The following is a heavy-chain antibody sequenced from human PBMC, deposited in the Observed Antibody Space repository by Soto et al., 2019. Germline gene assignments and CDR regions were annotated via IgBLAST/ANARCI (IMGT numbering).Heavy chain of an antibody. CDR1: GYSFTSYW. Sequence: PGESLKISCKGSGYSFTSYWISWVRQMPGKGLEWMGRIDPSDSYTNYSPSFQGHVTISADKSISTAYLQWSSLKASDTAMYYCARRRQLGRYYYYGMDVWGQGTTVTVSS. D-gene: IGHD6-13*01. J-gene: IGHJ6*02. V-gene: IGHV5-10-1*01. CDR3: ARRRQLGRYYYYGMDV. CDR2: IDPSDSYT.